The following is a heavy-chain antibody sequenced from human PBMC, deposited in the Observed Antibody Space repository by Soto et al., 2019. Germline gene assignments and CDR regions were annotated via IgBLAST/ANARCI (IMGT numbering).Heavy chain of an antibody. V-gene: IGHV3-15*07. J-gene: IGHJ4*02. CDR2: IKSKTDGETT. Sequence: EVQLAESGGDLVKPGGSLRLSCAASGFTFSNAWMNWVRQAPGKGLEWVGRIKSKTDGETTDYPATVKGRFTIARDDAKNMMFLQMNSLKTADTAVYYCSTSGSSPAYWGRGSLVTVSS. D-gene: IGHD6-6*01. CDR3: STSGSSPAY. CDR1: GFTFSNAW.